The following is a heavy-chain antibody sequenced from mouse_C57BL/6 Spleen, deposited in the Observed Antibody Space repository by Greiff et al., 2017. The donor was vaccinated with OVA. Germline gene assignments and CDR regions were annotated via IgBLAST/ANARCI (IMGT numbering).Heavy chain of an antibody. V-gene: IGHV14-4*01. CDR2: IDPENGDT. J-gene: IGHJ2*01. Sequence: VQLQQSGAELVRPGASVKLSCTASGFNIKDDYMHWVKQRPEQGLEWIGWIDPENGDTEYASKFQGKAPITADTSSNTAYLQLSSLTSEDTAVYYCTKGITTVVATSFDYWGQGTTLTVSS. CDR3: TKGITTVVATSFDY. CDR1: GFNIKDDY. D-gene: IGHD1-1*01.